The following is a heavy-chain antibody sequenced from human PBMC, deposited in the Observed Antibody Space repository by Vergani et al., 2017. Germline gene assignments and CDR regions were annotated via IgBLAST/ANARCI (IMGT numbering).Heavy chain of an antibody. V-gene: IGHV3-23*01. CDR2: ISGSGGST. CDR1: GFTFSSYA. Sequence: EVQLLESGGGLVQPGGSLRLSCAASGFTFSSYAMSWVRQAPGKGLEGVSAISGSGGSTYYPDSVKGRFTISRDHSKNTLYLQMNSLRAEDTAVYYCSKVVSELRYFDWLGGVDYWGQGTLVTVSA. CDR3: SKVVSELRYFDWLGGVDY. J-gene: IGHJ4*02. D-gene: IGHD3-9*01.